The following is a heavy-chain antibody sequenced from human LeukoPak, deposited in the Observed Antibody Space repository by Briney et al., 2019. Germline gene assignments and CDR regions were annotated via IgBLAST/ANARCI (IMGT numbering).Heavy chain of an antibody. D-gene: IGHD3-9*01. J-gene: IGHJ4*02. CDR1: GFTFSSYG. V-gene: IGHV3-30*19. CDR2: ISYDGSNK. CDR3: ARAFLTYDILTGLDY. Sequence: GGSLRLSCAASGFTFSSYGMHWVRQAPGKGLEWVAVISYDGSNKYYADSVKGRFTISRDNSKNTLYLQMNSLRAEDTAVYYCARAFLTYDILTGLDYWGQGTLVTVSS.